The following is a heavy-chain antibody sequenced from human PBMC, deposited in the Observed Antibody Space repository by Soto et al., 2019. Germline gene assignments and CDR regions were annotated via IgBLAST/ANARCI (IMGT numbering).Heavy chain of an antibody. D-gene: IGHD2-8*01. J-gene: IGHJ4*02. CDR3: ARTEGRSTRGDY. CDR2: ISTYNGYT. V-gene: IGHV1-18*01. Sequence: QVQLVQSGAEVKKPGASVRVSCKSSGYSFTTYGVTWVRQAPGQGLEWMGWISTYNGYTRVAQQHQGRVTLTTDTSTNAAHMELRSLRSDDTAIYYCARTEGRSTRGDYWGQGTLVTVSS. CDR1: GYSFTTYG.